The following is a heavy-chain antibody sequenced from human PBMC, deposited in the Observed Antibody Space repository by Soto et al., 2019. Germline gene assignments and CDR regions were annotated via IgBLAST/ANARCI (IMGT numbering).Heavy chain of an antibody. V-gene: IGHV1-18*01. CDR1: RYNFTSYP. CDR2: ISAYNGNS. D-gene: IGHD1-26*01. CDR3: ARHNGSYYLFDY. J-gene: IGHJ4*02. Sequence: QVQLVQSGAEVKKPGASVKVSCETSRYNFTSYPISWVRQAPGQGLEWLGWISAYNGNSYYAQKVRGRVTMTTDTSTITAYMELRSLRSDDTAVYFCARHNGSYYLFDYWGQGTLVTVSS.